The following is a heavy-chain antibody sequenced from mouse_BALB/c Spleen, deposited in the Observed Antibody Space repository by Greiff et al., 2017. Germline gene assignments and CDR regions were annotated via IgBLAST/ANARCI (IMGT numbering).Heavy chain of an antibody. V-gene: IGHV5-6*01. J-gene: IGHJ2*01. CDR1: GFTFSSYG. CDR2: ISSGGSYT. Sequence: EVNVVESGGDLVKPGGSLKLSCAASGFTFSSYGMSWVRQTPDKRLEWVATISSGGSYTYYPDSVKGRFTISRDNAKNTLYLQMSSLKSEDTAMYYCARHGGNYFDYWGQGTTLTVSS. CDR3: ARHGGNYFDY.